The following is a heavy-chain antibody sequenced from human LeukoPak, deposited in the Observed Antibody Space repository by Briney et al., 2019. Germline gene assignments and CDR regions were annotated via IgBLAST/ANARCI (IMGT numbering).Heavy chain of an antibody. CDR3: AREIVGAIKSYFDY. Sequence: GGSLRLSCPATGFTFISYLMSWVRQAPVKGLEWEANIRQDGGLKHYVDSVKGRFTISRDNAENSLYLQMNSLRAEDTAVYYCAREIVGAIKSYFDYWGQGTLVTASS. J-gene: IGHJ4*02. D-gene: IGHD1-26*01. CDR2: IRQDGGLK. V-gene: IGHV3-7*01. CDR1: GFTFISYL.